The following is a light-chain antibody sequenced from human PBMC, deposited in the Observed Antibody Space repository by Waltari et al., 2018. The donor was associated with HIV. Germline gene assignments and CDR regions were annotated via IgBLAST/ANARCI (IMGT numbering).Light chain of an antibody. CDR2: WAS. J-gene: IGKJ2*01. Sequence: DIVMTQSPDSLAVSLGGRATINCKSSQSLLYSSTNTNDLAWYQQRPGQPPKLLIHWASIRDSGVPDRFSGSGSGTDFTLTISSLQAEDVAVYYCHQYSRTPYTFGQGTKLEIK. CDR1: QSLLYSSTNTND. V-gene: IGKV4-1*01. CDR3: HQYSRTPYT.